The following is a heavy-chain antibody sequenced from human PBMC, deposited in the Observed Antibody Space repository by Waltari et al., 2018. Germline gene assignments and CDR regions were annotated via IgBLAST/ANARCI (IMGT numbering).Heavy chain of an antibody. D-gene: IGHD3-3*01. V-gene: IGHV4-61*02. CDR3: ARLTDTIFYAFDI. J-gene: IGHJ3*02. CDR2: IYTSGST. CDR1: GGSISSGSYY. Sequence: QVQLQESGPGLVKPSQTLSLTCTVSGGSISSGSYYWSWIRQPAGKGLEWIGRIYTSGSTNYNPSHKSRVTISVDTSKNQFSLKLSSVTAADTAVYYCARLTDTIFYAFDIWGQGTMVTVSS.